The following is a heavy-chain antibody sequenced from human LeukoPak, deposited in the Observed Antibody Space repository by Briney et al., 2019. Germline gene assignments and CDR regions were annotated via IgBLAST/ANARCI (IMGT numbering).Heavy chain of an antibody. D-gene: IGHD1-26*01. J-gene: IGHJ4*02. CDR2: ISGSGGST. CDR1: GFTFSSYA. CDR3: ATCRVGLSGSYCPYFDY. Sequence: GGSLRLSCAASGFTFSSYAMSWVRQAPGKGLEWVSAISGSGGSTYYADSVKGRFTISRDNSKNTLYLQMNSLRAEDTAVYYCATCRVGLSGSYCPYFDYWGQGTLVTVSS. V-gene: IGHV3-23*01.